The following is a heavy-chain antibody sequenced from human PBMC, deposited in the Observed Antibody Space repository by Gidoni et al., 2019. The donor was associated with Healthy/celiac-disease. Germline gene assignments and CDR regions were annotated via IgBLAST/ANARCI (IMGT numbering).Heavy chain of an antibody. D-gene: IGHD3-3*01. V-gene: IGHV4-59*01. CDR1: GGSISSYY. CDR3: ATGGGPYYDWEGLHWFDP. CDR2: IYYSGST. Sequence: QVQLQESGPGLVKPSETLSLTCPVSGGSISSYYWSWIRQPPGKGLEWIGYIYYSGSTKHNPSLKSRVTISVDTSKNQFSLKLSSVTAADTAVYYCATGGGPYYDWEGLHWFDPWGQGTLVTVSS. J-gene: IGHJ5*02.